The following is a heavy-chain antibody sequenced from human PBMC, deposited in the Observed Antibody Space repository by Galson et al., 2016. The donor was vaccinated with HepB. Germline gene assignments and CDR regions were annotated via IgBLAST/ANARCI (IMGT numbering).Heavy chain of an antibody. J-gene: IGHJ6*02. CDR3: VKGEDGAFNGMDV. CDR2: IRHDGTKR. D-gene: IGHD3-10*01. Sequence: SLRLSCAASGFTFSDYGMHWVRQAPGKGLEWVAVIRHDGTKRYYADSVKGRFTISRDNSKNTLYVQMNSLRAEDTAVYYCVKGEDGAFNGMDVWGQGTRVTVSS. CDR1: GFTFSDYG. V-gene: IGHV3-30*18.